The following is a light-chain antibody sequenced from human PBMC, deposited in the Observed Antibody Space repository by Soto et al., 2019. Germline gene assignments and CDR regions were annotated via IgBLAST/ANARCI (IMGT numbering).Light chain of an antibody. CDR3: AAWDDSLSGPV. J-gene: IGLJ3*02. Sequence: QSVLTQPPSASGTPGQRVNISCSGSSSNIGSNYVYWYRQFPGTAPKLLIQRNNQRPSGVPARFSGSKSGTSASLAISGLRSEDEADYYCAAWDDSLSGPVFGGGTQLTVL. CDR2: RNN. CDR1: SSNIGSNY. V-gene: IGLV1-47*01.